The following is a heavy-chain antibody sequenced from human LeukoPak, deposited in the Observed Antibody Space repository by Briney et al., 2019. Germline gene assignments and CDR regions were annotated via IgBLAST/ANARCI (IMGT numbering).Heavy chain of an antibody. CDR1: GYTFTSYY. V-gene: IGHV1-46*01. J-gene: IGHJ4*02. Sequence: ASVKVSCKASGYTFTSYYMHWVRQAPGQGLEWMGIINPSGGSTSYAQKFQRRFTMTRDMSTSTVYMELSSLRSEDTAVYYCARVGTMVRGVTPFDYWGQGTLVTVSS. CDR3: ARVGTMVRGVTPFDY. CDR2: INPSGGST. D-gene: IGHD3-10*01.